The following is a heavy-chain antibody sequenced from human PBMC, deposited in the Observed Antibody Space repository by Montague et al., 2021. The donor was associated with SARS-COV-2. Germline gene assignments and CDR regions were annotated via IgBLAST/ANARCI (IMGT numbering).Heavy chain of an antibody. Sequence: LRLSFAASGFSFNNFCIHWVRQAPDKGLEWVAVISYEGSKINLAASVKGRFVISRDSSQNTVYLQMNSLRVEDTAVYYCVKASQFLWLGQFASDAFDLWGQGTLVSVSS. CDR1: GFSFNNFC. V-gene: IGHV3-30*18. CDR3: VKASQFLWLGQFASDAFDL. J-gene: IGHJ3*01. CDR2: ISYEGSKI. D-gene: IGHD3-10*01.